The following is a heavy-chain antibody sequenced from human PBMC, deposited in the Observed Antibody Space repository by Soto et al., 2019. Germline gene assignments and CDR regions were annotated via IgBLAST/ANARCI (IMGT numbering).Heavy chain of an antibody. CDR3: SRGRDAYKMGNY. CDR2: IDHSVNI. Sequence: QVQLQQWGAGLLKPSETLSLTCAVYGGSFSGYFWSWIRQPPGKGPEWIGEIDHSVNINYNPSRKSRATISVDTSKNQFSLKLNSVTAADTAVYYCSRGRDAYKMGNYWGQGTLVTVSS. D-gene: IGHD1-1*01. CDR1: GGSFSGYF. V-gene: IGHV4-34*02. J-gene: IGHJ4*02.